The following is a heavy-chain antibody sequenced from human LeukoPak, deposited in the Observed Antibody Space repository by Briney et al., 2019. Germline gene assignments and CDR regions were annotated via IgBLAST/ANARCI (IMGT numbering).Heavy chain of an antibody. V-gene: IGHV3-43*02. CDR3: AREDCSSTSCYDPSVSDY. CDR2: ISGDGGST. J-gene: IGHJ4*02. D-gene: IGHD2-2*01. CDR1: GFTFDDYA. Sequence: GGSLRLSCAASGFTFDDYAMHWVRQAPGKGLEWVSLISGDGGSTYYADSVKGRFTISRDNAKNSLYLQMNSLRAEDTAVYYCAREDCSSTSCYDPSVSDYWGQGTLVTVSS.